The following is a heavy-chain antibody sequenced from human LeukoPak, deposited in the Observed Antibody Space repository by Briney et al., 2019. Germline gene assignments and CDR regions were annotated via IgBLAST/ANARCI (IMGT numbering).Heavy chain of an antibody. CDR1: GFTFSSYA. V-gene: IGHV3-23*01. J-gene: IGHJ4*02. Sequence: GGSLRPSCAASGFTFSSYAMSWVRQAPGKGLEWVSAISGSGGSTYYADSVKGRFTISRDNSKNTLYLQMNSLRAEDTAVYYCAKGAWGYSGYDYAGPIDYWGQGTLVTVSS. D-gene: IGHD5-12*01. CDR2: ISGSGGST. CDR3: AKGAWGYSGYDYAGPIDY.